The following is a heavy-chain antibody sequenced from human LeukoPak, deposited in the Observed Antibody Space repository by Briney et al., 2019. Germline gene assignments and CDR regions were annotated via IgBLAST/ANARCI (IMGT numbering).Heavy chain of an antibody. CDR1: GGSFSGYY. Sequence: SETLSLTCAVYGGSFSGYYWSWIRQPPGKGLEWIGEINHSGSTNYNPSLKSRVTISVDTSKNQFSLKLSSVTAADTPVYYCARGRSYYDILTGYFDYWGQGTLVTVSS. CDR3: ARGRSYYDILTGYFDY. CDR2: INHSGST. D-gene: IGHD3-9*01. J-gene: IGHJ4*02. V-gene: IGHV4-34*01.